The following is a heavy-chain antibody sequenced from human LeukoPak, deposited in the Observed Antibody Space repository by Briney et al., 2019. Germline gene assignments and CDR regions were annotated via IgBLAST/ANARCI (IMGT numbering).Heavy chain of an antibody. CDR2: IYSGGST. J-gene: IGHJ4*02. Sequence: GGSLRLSCAASGFTFSSYGMHWVRQAPGKGLEWVSVIYSGGSTYYADSVKGRFTISRDNSKNTLYLQMNSLRAEDTAVYYCASRRDGYISWGQGTLVTVSS. V-gene: IGHV3-66*01. CDR1: GFTFSSYG. CDR3: ASRRDGYIS. D-gene: IGHD5-12*01.